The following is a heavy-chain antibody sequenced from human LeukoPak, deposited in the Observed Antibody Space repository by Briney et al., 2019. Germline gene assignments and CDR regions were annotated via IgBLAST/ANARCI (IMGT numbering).Heavy chain of an antibody. Sequence: SETLSLTCAVYGGSFSGYYWSWIRQPPGKGLEWIGEINHSGSTNYNPSLKSRVTISVDTSKNQFSLKLSSVTAADTAVYYCARGALSMVRGVIMDHWGQGTLVTVSS. J-gene: IGHJ4*02. V-gene: IGHV4-34*01. CDR3: ARGALSMVRGVIMDH. CDR1: GGSFSGYY. D-gene: IGHD3-10*01. CDR2: INHSGST.